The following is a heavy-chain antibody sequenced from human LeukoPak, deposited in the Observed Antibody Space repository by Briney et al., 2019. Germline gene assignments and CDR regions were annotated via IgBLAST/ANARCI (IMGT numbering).Heavy chain of an antibody. CDR1: GGSISSYY. D-gene: IGHD3-10*01. J-gene: IGHJ4*02. Sequence: SETLSLTCTVSGGSISSYYWSWIRQPPGKGLEWLEYIYYSGSTNYNPSLKSRVTISVDTSKNQFSLKLSSVTAADTAVYYCARDHYGSGSYYDYWGQGTLVTVSS. CDR3: ARDHYGSGSYYDY. V-gene: IGHV4-59*01. CDR2: IYYSGST.